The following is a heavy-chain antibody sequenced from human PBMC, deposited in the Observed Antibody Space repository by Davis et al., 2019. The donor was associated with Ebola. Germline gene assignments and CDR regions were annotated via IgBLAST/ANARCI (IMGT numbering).Heavy chain of an antibody. CDR3: ARHENQQWLVHY. V-gene: IGHV4-39*01. CDR2: IYYSGST. D-gene: IGHD6-19*01. J-gene: IGHJ4*02. Sequence: MPSETLSLTCTVSGGSISSYYWGWIRQPPGKGLEWIGSIYYSGSTYYNPSLKSRVTISVDTSKNQFSLKLSSVTAADTAVYYCARHENQQWLVHYWGQGTLVTVSS. CDR1: GGSISSYY.